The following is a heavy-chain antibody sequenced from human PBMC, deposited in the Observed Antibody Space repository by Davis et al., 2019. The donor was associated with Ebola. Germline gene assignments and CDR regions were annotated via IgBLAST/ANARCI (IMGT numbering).Heavy chain of an antibody. CDR2: ISSSSSYI. CDR3: AREVAVVYFDY. Sequence: GESLKISCAASGFTFSSYGMHWVRQAPGKGLEWVSSISSSSSYIYYADSVKGRFTISRDNAKNSLYLQMNSLRAEDTAVYYCAREVAVVYFDYWGQGTLVTVSS. CDR1: GFTFSSYG. J-gene: IGHJ4*02. V-gene: IGHV3-21*01. D-gene: IGHD6-19*01.